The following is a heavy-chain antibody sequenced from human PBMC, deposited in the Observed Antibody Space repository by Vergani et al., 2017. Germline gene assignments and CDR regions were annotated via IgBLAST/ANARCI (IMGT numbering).Heavy chain of an antibody. CDR2: IYSGGST. D-gene: IGHD3-10*01. Sequence: EVQLVESGGGLVQPGGSLRLSCAASGFTVSSNYMSWVRQAPGKGLEWVSVIYSGGSTYYADSVKGRFTISRDNSKNTLYLQMNSLRAEDTAVYYCARVQGSGTNRHHYGLDVWGQGTTVTVSS. V-gene: IGHV3-66*02. CDR1: GFTVSSNY. J-gene: IGHJ6*02. CDR3: ARVQGSGTNRHHYGLDV.